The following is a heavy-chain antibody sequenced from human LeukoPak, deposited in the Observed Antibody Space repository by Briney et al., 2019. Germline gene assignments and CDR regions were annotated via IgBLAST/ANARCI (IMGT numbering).Heavy chain of an antibody. CDR1: GGSISSGSYY. Sequence: SETLSLTCTVSGGSISSGSYYWSWIRQPAGKGLEWIGRIYTSGSTNYNPSLKSRVTISVDTSKNQFSLKLSSVTAADTAVYYCARLSPACSSTSCYSWGQGTLVTVSS. D-gene: IGHD2-2*01. V-gene: IGHV4-61*02. CDR2: IYTSGST. J-gene: IGHJ5*02. CDR3: ARLSPACSSTSCYS.